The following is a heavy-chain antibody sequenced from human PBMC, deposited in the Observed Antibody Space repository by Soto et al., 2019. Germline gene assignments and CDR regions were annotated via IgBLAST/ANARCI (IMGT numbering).Heavy chain of an antibody. V-gene: IGHV1-24*01. J-gene: IGHJ3*02. CDR1: GYTLTELS. CDR2: FDPEDGET. Sequence: ASVKVSCKVSGYTLTELSMHWVRQAPGKGLEWMGGFDPEDGETIYAQKFQGRVTMTEDTSTDTAYMEPSSLRSEDTAVYYCATDRYCSSTSCLFDAFDIWGQGTMVTV. CDR3: ATDRYCSSTSCLFDAFDI. D-gene: IGHD2-2*01.